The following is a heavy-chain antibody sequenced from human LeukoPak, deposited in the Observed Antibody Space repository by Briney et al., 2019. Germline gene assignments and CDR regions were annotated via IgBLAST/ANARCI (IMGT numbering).Heavy chain of an antibody. CDR2: ISGSGITT. D-gene: IGHD5-18*01. V-gene: IGHV3-23*01. J-gene: IGHJ4*02. CDR3: ARDSASTAMVGHFDY. Sequence: TGGSLRLSCAASGFTFSSYAMSWVRQAPGKELEWVASISGSGITTFYADSVKGRFTISRDNSRNNLYLQMNSLRAEDTAVYYCARDSASTAMVGHFDYWGQGTLVTVSS. CDR1: GFTFSSYA.